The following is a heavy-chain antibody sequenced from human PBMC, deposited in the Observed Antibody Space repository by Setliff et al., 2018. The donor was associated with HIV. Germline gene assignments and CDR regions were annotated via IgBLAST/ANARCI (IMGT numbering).Heavy chain of an antibody. Sequence: GGSLRLSCRGSGFTFSNYAMSWVRQAPGKGLEWLASISSTGAYTHYADSVKGRFTISRDNAKNSLYLQMNTLRAEDTAVYYCAREGITGTTLHPYWGQGTLVTVSS. CDR3: AREGITGTTLHPY. CDR2: ISSTGAYT. D-gene: IGHD1-7*01. CDR1: GFTFSNYA. V-gene: IGHV3-21*01. J-gene: IGHJ4*02.